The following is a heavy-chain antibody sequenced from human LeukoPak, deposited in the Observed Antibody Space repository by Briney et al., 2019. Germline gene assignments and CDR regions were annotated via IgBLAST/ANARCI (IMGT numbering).Heavy chain of an antibody. CDR2: ISGSGGST. Sequence: GGSLRLSCAASGFTFSSYAMSWVRQAPGKGLEWVSAISGSGGSTYYADSVKGRFTISRDNAKNSLHLQMNSLRVEDTAVYYCARDSGDSGYDNFDYWGQGTLVTVSS. CDR3: ARDSGDSGYDNFDY. CDR1: GFTFSSYA. J-gene: IGHJ4*02. D-gene: IGHD5-12*01. V-gene: IGHV3-23*01.